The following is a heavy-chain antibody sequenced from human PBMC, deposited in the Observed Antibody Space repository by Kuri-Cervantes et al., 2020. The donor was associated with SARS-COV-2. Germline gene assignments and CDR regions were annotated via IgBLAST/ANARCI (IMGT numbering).Heavy chain of an antibody. CDR2: IWYGGSNK. V-gene: IGHV3-33*03. CDR1: GFTFSSYG. CDR3: AKSDWFDP. J-gene: IGHJ5*02. Sequence: GRSLRLSCAASGFTFSSYGMHWVRQAPGKGLEWVAVIWYGGSNKYYADSVRGRFTISRDNAKNTLYLQMNSLRADDTAVYYCAKSDWFDPWGQGTLVTVSS.